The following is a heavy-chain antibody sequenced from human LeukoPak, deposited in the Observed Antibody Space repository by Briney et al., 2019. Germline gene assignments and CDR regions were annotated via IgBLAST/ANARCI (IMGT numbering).Heavy chain of an antibody. V-gene: IGHV1-2*02. Sequence: GASVKVSCKASGYTFSGYYMHWVRQAPGQGLEWMGWINPNSGGTKYAQKFQGRVTMTRDTSISTAYMELSRLRSDDTAVYYCARVGGLGYCSGGSCYSLDYWGQGTLVTVSS. J-gene: IGHJ4*02. CDR2: INPNSGGT. CDR1: GYTFSGYY. CDR3: ARVGGLGYCSGGSCYSLDY. D-gene: IGHD2-15*01.